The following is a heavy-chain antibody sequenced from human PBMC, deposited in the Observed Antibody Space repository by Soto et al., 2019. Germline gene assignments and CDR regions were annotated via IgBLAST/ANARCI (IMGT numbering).Heavy chain of an antibody. CDR3: ARGRVSSSSSGGWFDP. J-gene: IGHJ5*02. CDR1: GYTFTGYY. V-gene: IGHV1-2*04. CDR2: INPNSGGT. Sequence: GASVKVSCKASGYTFTGYYMHWVRQAPGQGLEWMGWINPNSGGTNYAQKFQGWVTMTRDTSISTAYMELSRLRSDDTAVYYCARGRVSSSSSGGWFDPSGQGTLVTVSS. D-gene: IGHD6-13*01.